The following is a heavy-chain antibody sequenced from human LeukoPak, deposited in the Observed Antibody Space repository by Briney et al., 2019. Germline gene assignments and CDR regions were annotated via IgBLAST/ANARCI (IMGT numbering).Heavy chain of an antibody. CDR2: IMQDGSGK. V-gene: IGHV3-7*01. J-gene: IGHJ5*02. Sequence: PGGSLRLSCAASGFTFSSYGMHWVRQAPGKGLEWVANIMQDGSGKYYVDSVKGRFTISRDNAKNSLYLQMNDLRAEDTAIYYCATDSFSFGDLNPGPWGQGTLVTVTS. CDR1: GFTFSSYG. CDR3: ATDSFSFGDLNPGP. D-gene: IGHD3-16*01.